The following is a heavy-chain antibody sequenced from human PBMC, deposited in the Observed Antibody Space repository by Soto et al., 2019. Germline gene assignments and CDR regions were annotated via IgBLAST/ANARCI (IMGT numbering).Heavy chain of an antibody. CDR1: GFTFSSYS. Sequence: EVQLVESGGGLVKPGGSLRLSCAASGFTFSSYSMNWVRQAPAKGLEWVSSISSSSSYIYYADSVKGRFTISRDNAKNSLYLQMNNLRAEETAVYYCARASQLYIAAAGKKYYFDYWGQGTLVTVSS. CDR2: ISSSSSYI. V-gene: IGHV3-21*01. J-gene: IGHJ4*02. CDR3: ARASQLYIAAAGKKYYFDY. D-gene: IGHD6-13*01.